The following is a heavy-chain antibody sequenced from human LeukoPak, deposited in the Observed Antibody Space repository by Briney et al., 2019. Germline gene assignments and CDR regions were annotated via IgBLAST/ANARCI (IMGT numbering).Heavy chain of an antibody. CDR1: GGSISSGGYS. Sequence: SETLSLTCAVSGGSISSGGYSWSWIRQPPGEGLEWIGYIYYSGSTYYNPSLKSRVTISIDKSKNQFSLKLSSVTAADTAVYYCARGLYSRKPFDYWGQGTLVTVSS. J-gene: IGHJ4*02. CDR2: IYYSGST. V-gene: IGHV4-30-4*07. D-gene: IGHD6-13*01. CDR3: ARGLYSRKPFDY.